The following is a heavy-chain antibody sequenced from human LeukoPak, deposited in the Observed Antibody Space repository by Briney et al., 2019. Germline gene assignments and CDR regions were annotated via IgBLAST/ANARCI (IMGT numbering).Heavy chain of an antibody. V-gene: IGHV3-23*01. CDR2: ISGSGGST. Sequence: GGSLRLSCAASGFTFSSYAMSWVRQAPGKVLEWVSAISGSGGSTYYADSVKGRFTISRDNSKNTLYLQMNSLRAEDTAVYYCAKEAVGATFSAIGYYFDYWGQGTLVTVSS. D-gene: IGHD1-26*01. J-gene: IGHJ4*02. CDR1: GFTFSSYA. CDR3: AKEAVGATFSAIGYYFDY.